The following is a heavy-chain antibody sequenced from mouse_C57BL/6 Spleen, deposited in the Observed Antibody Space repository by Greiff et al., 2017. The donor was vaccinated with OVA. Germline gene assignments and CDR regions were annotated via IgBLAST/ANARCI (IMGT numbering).Heavy chain of an antibody. CDR1: GYTFTDYN. Sequence: EVQLQQSGPELVKPGASVKMSCKASGYTFTDYNMHWVKQSHGKSLEWIGYINPNTGGTSSNQKFKGKATLTVNKSSSTAYMELRSLTSEYSAVYYCASLITTVVATDYWGQGTTLTVSS. D-gene: IGHD1-1*01. V-gene: IGHV1-22*01. CDR2: INPNTGGT. J-gene: IGHJ2*01. CDR3: ASLITTVVATDY.